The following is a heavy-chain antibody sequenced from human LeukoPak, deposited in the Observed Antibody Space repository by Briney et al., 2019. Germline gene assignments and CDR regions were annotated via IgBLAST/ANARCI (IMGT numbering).Heavy chain of an antibody. J-gene: IGHJ6*03. V-gene: IGHV1-18*04. Sequence: ASVKVSCKASGYTFTGYYMHWVRQAPGQGLEWMGWISAYNGNTNYAQKLQGRVTMTTDTSTSTAYMELRSLRSDDTAVYYCAREWGTTASLYYCYYMDVWGKGTTVTVSS. D-gene: IGHD1-1*01. CDR2: ISAYNGNT. CDR1: GYTFTGYY. CDR3: AREWGTTASLYYCYYMDV.